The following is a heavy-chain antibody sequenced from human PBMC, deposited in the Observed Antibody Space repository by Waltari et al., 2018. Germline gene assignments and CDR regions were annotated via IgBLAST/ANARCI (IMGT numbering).Heavy chain of an antibody. V-gene: IGHV3-23*01. CDR3: AKVEGGIVTRYYALDI. Sequence: EVQLLESGGGLVQPGGSLRLSCAASGFTFGNSALSWVRQAPGKGLEWIPGISGSSSSTYYADSVKGRFTISRDNSKNTLYLQMNSLRVEDTAVYFCAKVEGGIVTRYYALDIWGQGTMVTVSS. CDR1: GFTFGNSA. CDR2: ISGSSSST. D-gene: IGHD3-16*02. J-gene: IGHJ3*02.